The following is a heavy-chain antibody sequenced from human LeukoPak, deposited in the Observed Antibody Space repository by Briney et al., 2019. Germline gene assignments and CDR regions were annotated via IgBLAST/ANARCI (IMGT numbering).Heavy chain of an antibody. CDR2: ISWDGGST. V-gene: IGHV3-43*01. Sequence: PGGSLRLSCAASGFTFDDYTMHWVRQAPGKGLEWVSLISWDGGSTYYADSVKGRFTISRDDSKNSLYLQMNSLRIEDTALYYCTKCHVVADYGSGRTLCGFFDYWGQGTLVTVSS. CDR1: GFTFDDYT. D-gene: IGHD3-10*01. J-gene: IGHJ4*02. CDR3: TKCHVVADYGSGRTLCGFFDY.